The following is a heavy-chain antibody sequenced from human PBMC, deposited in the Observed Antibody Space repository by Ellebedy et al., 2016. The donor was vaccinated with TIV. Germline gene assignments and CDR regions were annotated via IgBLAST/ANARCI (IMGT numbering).Heavy chain of an antibody. Sequence: GESLKISCAASGLTFRSYDVHWVRQAPGKGLEWVAAISYAGTNKEYADSVKGRFTISRDNSKNTVYLQMNSRRAEDTAVYYCVGGWAGGLDVWGQGTTVTVSS. V-gene: IGHV3-30-3*01. D-gene: IGHD6-19*01. CDR3: VGGWAGGLDV. J-gene: IGHJ6*02. CDR1: GLTFRSYD. CDR2: ISYAGTNK.